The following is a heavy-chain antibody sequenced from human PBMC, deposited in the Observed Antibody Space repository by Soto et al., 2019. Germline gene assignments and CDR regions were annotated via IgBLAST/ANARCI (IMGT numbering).Heavy chain of an antibody. CDR1: GFSLSTSGVG. V-gene: IGHV2-5*02. CDR2: IYWDDDK. D-gene: IGHD3-10*01. CDR3: AHRGPSMVRGVIIFDY. J-gene: IGHJ4*02. Sequence: QITLKESGPTLVKPTQTLTLTCTFSGFSLSTSGVGVGWIRQPPGKALEWLALIYWDDDKRYSPSLKSRLTITKDTSKSQVVLTMTNMDPVDTATYYCAHRGPSMVRGVIIFDYWGQGTLVTVSS.